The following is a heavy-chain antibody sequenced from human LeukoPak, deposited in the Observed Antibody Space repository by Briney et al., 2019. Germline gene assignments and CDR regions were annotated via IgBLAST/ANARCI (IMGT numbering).Heavy chain of an antibody. J-gene: IGHJ4*02. CDR1: GGSISSGGYY. V-gene: IGHV4-31*03. CDR2: IYYSGST. CDR3: ARVDSSDAGNFDY. Sequence: PSETLSLTCTVSGGSISSGGYYWSWIRQHPGKGLEWIGYIYYSGSTYYNPSLKSRVTISVDTSKNQFSLKLTSVTAADTAVYYCARVDSSDAGNFDYWGQGTLVTVSS. D-gene: IGHD2-15*01.